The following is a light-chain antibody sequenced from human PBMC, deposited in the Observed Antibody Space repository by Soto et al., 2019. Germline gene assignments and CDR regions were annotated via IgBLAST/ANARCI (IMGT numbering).Light chain of an antibody. CDR1: SGSIGSSY. Sequence: NFMLTQPHSLSESPGKTVTISCTRSSGSIGSSYVQWYQQRPGSAPTTVIYEDNLRPSGVPERFSGSIDRSSNSASLTFSGLKPEDEADDYCQSSDSTSEVFGGVTQLTVL. J-gene: IGLJ7*01. CDR3: QSSDSTSEV. CDR2: EDN. V-gene: IGLV6-57*04.